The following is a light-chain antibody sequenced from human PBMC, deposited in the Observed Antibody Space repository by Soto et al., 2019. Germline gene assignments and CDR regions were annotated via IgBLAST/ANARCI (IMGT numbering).Light chain of an antibody. CDR2: EVT. Sequence: QSALTQPASVSGSPGQSITISCTGTSSDVGGYNYVSWYQQHPGKAPKLMIYEVTNRPSGISDRCSASKSGNTASLTISGLQAEDEADYYCNSYTTSSTLVFGGGTKVTVL. J-gene: IGLJ2*01. CDR1: SSDVGGYNY. V-gene: IGLV2-14*01. CDR3: NSYTTSSTLV.